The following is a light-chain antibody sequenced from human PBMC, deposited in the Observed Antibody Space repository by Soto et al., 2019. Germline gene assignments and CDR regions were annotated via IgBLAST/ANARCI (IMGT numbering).Light chain of an antibody. CDR1: QSVSSY. J-gene: IGKJ5*01. CDR2: DAS. V-gene: IGKV3-11*01. Sequence: EIVLTQSPVTLSLSPGQIATLSCRASQSVSSYLAWYKQKTGQAPRLLIYDASNRATGIQARLSGSGSGTAFDLTISSLEPEDFGVYYCQQGSNLISVDEGTRL. CDR3: QQGSNLIS.